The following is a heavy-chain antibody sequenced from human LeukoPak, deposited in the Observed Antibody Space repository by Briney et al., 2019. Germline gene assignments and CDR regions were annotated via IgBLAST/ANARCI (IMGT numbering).Heavy chain of an antibody. V-gene: IGHV4-4*07. D-gene: IGHD5-18*01. CDR2: IYTSGST. CDR1: GGSISSYY. Sequence: SETLSLTCTVPGGSISSYYWSWIRQPAGKGLEWIGRIYTSGSTNYNPSLKSRVTMSVDTSMNQFSLKLSSATAADTAVYYCARSAMANYYYGMDVWGKGTTVTVSS. J-gene: IGHJ6*04. CDR3: ARSAMANYYYGMDV.